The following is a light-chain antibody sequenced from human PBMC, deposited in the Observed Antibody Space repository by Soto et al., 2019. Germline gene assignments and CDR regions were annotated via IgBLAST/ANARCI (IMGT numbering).Light chain of an antibody. Sequence: DIKLTQSPSTLSASVGDRVSITCRASQSISNWLAWYQQKPGKAPKLLIYDASSLESGVPSRFSGSGSGTEFTLTISSLQPDDFATYYCQHYSTVWAFGQGTKVDI. CDR1: QSISNW. CDR3: QHYSTVWA. CDR2: DAS. V-gene: IGKV1-5*01. J-gene: IGKJ1*01.